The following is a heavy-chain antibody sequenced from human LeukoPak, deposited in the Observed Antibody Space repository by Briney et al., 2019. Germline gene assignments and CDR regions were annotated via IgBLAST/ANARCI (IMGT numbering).Heavy chain of an antibody. J-gene: IGHJ5*01. Sequence: PSETLSLTCTVFGGSISTYYWTWIRQPPGKGLKWIGYNHYTGSTNHNPSLKSRVTMSVDTSKNQFSLKLSSVTAADTAVYYCARGRSGGDWFDSWGQGTLVTVSS. D-gene: IGHD3-10*01. V-gene: IGHV4-59*01. CDR3: ARGRSGGDWFDS. CDR2: NHYTGST. CDR1: GGSISTYY.